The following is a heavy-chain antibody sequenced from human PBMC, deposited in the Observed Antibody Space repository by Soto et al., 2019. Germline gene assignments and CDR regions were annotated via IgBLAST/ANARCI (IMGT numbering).Heavy chain of an antibody. J-gene: IGHJ4*02. CDR1: GYTFTGYY. Sequence: ASVKVSCKASGYTFTGYYMHWVRQAPGQGLEWMGWINPNSGGTNYAQKFQGWVTMTRDTSISTAYMELSRLRSDDTAVYYCATQRAEWELSFDYWGQGTLVTVSS. CDR2: INPNSGGT. D-gene: IGHD1-26*01. V-gene: IGHV1-2*04. CDR3: ATQRAEWELSFDY.